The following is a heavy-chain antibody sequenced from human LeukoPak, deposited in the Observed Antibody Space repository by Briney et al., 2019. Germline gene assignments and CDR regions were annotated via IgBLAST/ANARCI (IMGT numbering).Heavy chain of an antibody. V-gene: IGHV4-59*01. CDR1: GGSISSYY. Sequence: SETLSLTCTVSGGSISSYYWNWIRQPPGKGLEWIGYIYYSGRTNYNPSLRSRVTISVDTSKNQFSLKLSSVTAADTAVYFCARRMGQQLGVDAFDVWGQGTMVTVSS. J-gene: IGHJ3*01. CDR3: ARRMGQQLGVDAFDV. CDR2: IYYSGRT. D-gene: IGHD6-13*01.